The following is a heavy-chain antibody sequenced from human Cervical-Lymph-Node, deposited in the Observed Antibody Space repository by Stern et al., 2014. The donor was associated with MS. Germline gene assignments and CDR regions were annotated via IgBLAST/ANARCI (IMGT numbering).Heavy chain of an antibody. CDR1: GGTFSSYA. J-gene: IGHJ4*02. Sequence: QVQLEHSGAEVKKPGSSVKVSCKASGGTFSSYAISWVRQAPGQGLEWRGGIIPIFGTANYAQKFQGRVTITADESTSTAYMELSSLRSEDTAVYYCASSPGSGYYCLDYWGQGTLVTVSS. CDR2: IIPIFGTA. V-gene: IGHV1-69*01. D-gene: IGHD3-22*01. CDR3: ASSPGSGYYCLDY.